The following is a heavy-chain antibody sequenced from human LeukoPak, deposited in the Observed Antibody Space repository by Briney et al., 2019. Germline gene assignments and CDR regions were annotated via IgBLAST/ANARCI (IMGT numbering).Heavy chain of an antibody. CDR3: ASSGDYLPFDY. CDR1: GGSFSGYY. J-gene: IGHJ4*02. V-gene: IGHV4-34*01. CDR2: IDHSGST. D-gene: IGHD4-17*01. Sequence: KTSETLSLTCAVYGGSFSGYYWSWIRQPPGKGLEWIGEIDHSGSTNYNPSLKGRVTISVDTSKNQFSLKLSSVTAADTAVYYCASSGDYLPFDYWGQGTLVTVSS.